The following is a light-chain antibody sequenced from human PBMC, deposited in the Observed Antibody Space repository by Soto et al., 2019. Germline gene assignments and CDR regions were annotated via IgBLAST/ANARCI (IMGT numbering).Light chain of an antibody. Sequence: SSLSASVGDRVTISCRASQSITNYLNWYQQKPGKAPKLLIFATSNLHSGVPSRSSGSGSGTDFTLIISSLQPEDFATYYCQQSYSTPRTFGQGTKVDIK. CDR1: QSITNY. J-gene: IGKJ1*01. V-gene: IGKV1-39*01. CDR3: QQSYSTPRT. CDR2: ATS.